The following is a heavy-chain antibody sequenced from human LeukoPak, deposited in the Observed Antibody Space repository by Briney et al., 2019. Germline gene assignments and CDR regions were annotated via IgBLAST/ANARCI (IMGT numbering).Heavy chain of an antibody. CDR3: ASGSTPGNGYYFDH. Sequence: GGSLRLSCAASGFTFSTYAMSWVRQAPGKGLEWVSTISGSGANTYYADSVRGRFTISRDNSKNTLYLHMNSLRAEDTDVYYCASGSTPGNGYYFDHWGQGTLVTVSS. CDR2: ISGSGANT. CDR1: GFTFSTYA. V-gene: IGHV3-23*01. J-gene: IGHJ4*02. D-gene: IGHD3-10*01.